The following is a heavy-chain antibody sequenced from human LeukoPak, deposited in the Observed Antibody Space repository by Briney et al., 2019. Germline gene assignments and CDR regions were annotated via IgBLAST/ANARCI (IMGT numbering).Heavy chain of an antibody. Sequence: PGGSLRLSCAASGFTFSSYAMSWVRQAPGKGLEWVSAISASGGSTFYADSVKGRFTISRDNSKNTLFLQINSLRAEDTAVYYCAKAPVEYSYGYFYSMDVWGQGTTVTVSS. CDR1: GFTFSSYA. CDR2: ISASGGST. D-gene: IGHD5-18*01. J-gene: IGHJ6*02. CDR3: AKAPVEYSYGYFYSMDV. V-gene: IGHV3-23*01.